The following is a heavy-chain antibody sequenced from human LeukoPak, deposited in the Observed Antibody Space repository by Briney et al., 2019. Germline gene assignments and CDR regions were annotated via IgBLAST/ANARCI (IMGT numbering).Heavy chain of an antibody. CDR2: IIHSGST. V-gene: IGHV4-34*01. CDR1: GGSFSGYY. Sequence: SETLSLTCAVYGGSFSGYYWSWIRQPPKKGLEWIAEIIHSGSTNYNPSLKSRVTISLDTSKNQFSLNVISVTAADTAVYYCAGGRGIAEVGIRYWGQGTLVTVSS. D-gene: IGHD6-13*01. J-gene: IGHJ4*02. CDR3: AGGRGIAEVGIRY.